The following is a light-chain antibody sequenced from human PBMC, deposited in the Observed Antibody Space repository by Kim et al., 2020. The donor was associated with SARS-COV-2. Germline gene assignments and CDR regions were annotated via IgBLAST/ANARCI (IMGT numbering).Light chain of an antibody. CDR3: QQFGSSPFT. Sequence: EVVLTQSPGTLSLSPGETATLSCRASQSVSTSYLAWYQQKPGQAPRLLIYGASSRTTGIPDRFSGSGSGTEFTLTIRRLEPEDFAVYYCQQFGSSPFTFGQGTKLAIK. CDR2: GAS. J-gene: IGKJ2*01. V-gene: IGKV3-20*01. CDR1: QSVSTSY.